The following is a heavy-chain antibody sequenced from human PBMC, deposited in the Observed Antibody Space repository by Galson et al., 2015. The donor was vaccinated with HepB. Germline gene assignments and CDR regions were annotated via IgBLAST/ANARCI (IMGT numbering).Heavy chain of an antibody. CDR1: GYSFTSYW. CDR2: IYPGDSDT. Sequence: QSGAEVKKPGESLKISCKGSGYSFTSYWIGWVRQMPGKGLEWMGIIYPGDSDTRYGPSFQGQVTISADKSISTAYLQWSSLKASATAMYYCARHKLYSSGHDAFDIWGQGTMVTVSS. J-gene: IGHJ3*02. D-gene: IGHD6-19*01. CDR3: ARHKLYSSGHDAFDI. V-gene: IGHV5-51*01.